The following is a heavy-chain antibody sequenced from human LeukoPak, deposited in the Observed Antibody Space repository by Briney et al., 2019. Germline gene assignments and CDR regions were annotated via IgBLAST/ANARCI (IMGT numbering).Heavy chain of an antibody. V-gene: IGHV3-23*01. CDR2: ISGSGGGT. CDR3: AKGDGDYSSFDY. CDR1: GFTVSTSA. J-gene: IGHJ4*02. D-gene: IGHD4-17*01. Sequence: GGSLRLSCAAAGFTVSTSAMSWVRQAPGKGLEWVSGISGSGGGTYYADSVKGRFSISRDISKNTLYLQMNSLRAEDTAVYYCAKGDGDYSSFDYWGQGTLVTVSS.